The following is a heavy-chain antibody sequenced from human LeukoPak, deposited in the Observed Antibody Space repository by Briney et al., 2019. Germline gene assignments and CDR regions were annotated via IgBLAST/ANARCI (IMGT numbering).Heavy chain of an antibody. CDR1: GGSISSSSYY. CDR3: ARLRGAILSSGSYYFHYYYGMDV. CDR2: IYYSGST. V-gene: IGHV4-39*01. D-gene: IGHD3-10*01. Sequence: KTSETLSLTCTVSGGSISSSSYYWGWIRQPPGKGLEWIGSIYYSGSTYYNPSLKSRVTISVDTSKNQFSLKLSSVTAADTAVYYCARLRGAILSSGSYYFHYYYGMDVWGQGTTVTVSS. J-gene: IGHJ6*02.